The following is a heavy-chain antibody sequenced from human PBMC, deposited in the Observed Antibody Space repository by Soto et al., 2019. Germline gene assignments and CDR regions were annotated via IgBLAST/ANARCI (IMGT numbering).Heavy chain of an antibody. J-gene: IGHJ5*02. CDR2: MNPNSGNT. V-gene: IGHV1-8*01. CDR3: ARDNRYNWNDEGWFDP. CDR1: GYSFSDYE. Sequence: QVQLVQSGAEVKKPGASVKVSCKASGYSFSDYEINCVRQATGQGPEWMGGMNPNSGNTGYAQKFQGRVTMTRNTSINTAYMELSSLGSEDTAVYYCARDNRYNWNDEGWFDPWGQGTLVTVSS. D-gene: IGHD1-20*01.